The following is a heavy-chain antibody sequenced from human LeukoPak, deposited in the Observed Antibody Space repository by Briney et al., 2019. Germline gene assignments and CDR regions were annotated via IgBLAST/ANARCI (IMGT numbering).Heavy chain of an antibody. CDR1: GFTFSGYG. V-gene: IGHV3-33*01. Sequence: PGRSLRLSCAASGFTFSGYGMHWVRQAPGKGLEWVAVIWYDGSNEYYADSVKGRFTISRDNSKNTLYLQMNSLRAEDTAVYYCARARYAGYSYSNDYWGQGTLVTVSS. J-gene: IGHJ4*02. CDR2: IWYDGSNE. D-gene: IGHD5-18*01. CDR3: ARARYAGYSYSNDY.